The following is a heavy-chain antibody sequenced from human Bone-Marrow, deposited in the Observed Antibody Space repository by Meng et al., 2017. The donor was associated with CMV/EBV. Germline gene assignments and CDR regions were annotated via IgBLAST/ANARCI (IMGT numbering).Heavy chain of an antibody. Sequence: SLTCAVYGGSFRGYYWSWIRQPPGKGLEWIGEIKHSGDTNYNPSLKSRVTISLDMSKNQFSLNLKSVTAADTAVYFCVRDEEGILGHWGQGTLVTVSS. CDR2: IKHSGDT. V-gene: IGHV4-34*01. J-gene: IGHJ4*02. CDR1: GGSFRGYY. D-gene: IGHD3-16*01. CDR3: VRDEEGILGH.